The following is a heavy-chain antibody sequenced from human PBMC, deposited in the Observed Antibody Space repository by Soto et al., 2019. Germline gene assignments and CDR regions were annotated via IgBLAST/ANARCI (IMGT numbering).Heavy chain of an antibody. CDR3: ARPRSHYYDRSAERAFDI. CDR2: IIPLFGTT. CDR1: GGTFNNYV. J-gene: IGHJ3*02. Sequence: SVKVSCTTSGGTFNNYVINWVRQAPGQGLEWMGGIIPLFGTTNYAQKFQGRVTITADESTSTAYMELSSLRSEDTAFYYCARPRSHYYDRSAERAFDIWGQGTMVTVSS. D-gene: IGHD3-22*01. V-gene: IGHV1-69*13.